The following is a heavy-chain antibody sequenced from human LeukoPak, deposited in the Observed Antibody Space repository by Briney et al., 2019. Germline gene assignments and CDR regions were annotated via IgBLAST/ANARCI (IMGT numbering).Heavy chain of an antibody. J-gene: IGHJ5*02. CDR3: ARDPDGESGSSPP. D-gene: IGHD1-26*01. CDR2: ISSSSTI. CDR1: GFTFSSYS. V-gene: IGHV3-48*02. Sequence: GGSLRLSCAASGFTFSSYSMNWVRQAPGKGLEWVSYISSSSTIYYADSVKGRFTISRDNAKNSLYLQMNSLRDEDTAVYYCARDPDGESGSSPPWGQGTLVTVSS.